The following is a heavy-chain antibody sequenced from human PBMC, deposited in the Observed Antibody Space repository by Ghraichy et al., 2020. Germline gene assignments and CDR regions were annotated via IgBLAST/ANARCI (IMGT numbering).Heavy chain of an antibody. J-gene: IGHJ4*02. D-gene: IGHD1-26*01. Sequence: SETLSRTCAVYGGSFSGYYWSWIRQPPGKGLEWIGEINHSGSTNYNPSLKSQVTISVDTSKNQFSLKLSSVTAADTAVYYCARGLHQGYSGKYYFDYWGQGTLVTVSS. V-gene: IGHV4-34*01. CDR2: INHSGST. CDR3: ARGLHQGYSGKYYFDY. CDR1: GGSFSGYY.